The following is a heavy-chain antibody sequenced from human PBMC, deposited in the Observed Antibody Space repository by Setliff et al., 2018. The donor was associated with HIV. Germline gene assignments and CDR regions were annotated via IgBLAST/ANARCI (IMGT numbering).Heavy chain of an antibody. CDR1: GGSFNGYS. CDR2: ITHSGST. CDR3: ARDGGSSGWYFVLGYSDY. Sequence: LSLTCAVYGGSFNGYSWTWIRQPPGKVLEWIGGITHSGSTNYNPSLKSRVTISVDTSKSQFSLKRNSVTAADTAMYYCARDGGSSGWYFVLGYSDYWGPGTLVTVSS. V-gene: IGHV4-34*01. D-gene: IGHD6-19*01. J-gene: IGHJ4*02.